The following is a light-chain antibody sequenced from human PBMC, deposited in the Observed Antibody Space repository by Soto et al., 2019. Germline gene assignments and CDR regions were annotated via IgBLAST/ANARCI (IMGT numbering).Light chain of an antibody. V-gene: IGKV3-15*01. J-gene: IGKJ4*01. CDR1: QTISND. Sequence: EVVMTQSPATVSVSPGEGVTLSCRACQTISNDLAWYQQKPGQAPRLLIYGASTRATGVPARFSGGGSGTEFTLTISSLQSEDFAFYYCQQNNKWPPVTFGGGTKVEIK. CDR3: QQNNKWPPVT. CDR2: GAS.